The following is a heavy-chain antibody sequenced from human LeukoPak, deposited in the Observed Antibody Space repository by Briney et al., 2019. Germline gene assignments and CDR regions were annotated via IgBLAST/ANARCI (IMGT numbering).Heavy chain of an antibody. CDR1: GFTFSGYS. CDR2: FGTRSTSI. J-gene: IGHJ4*02. D-gene: IGHD3-22*01. CDR3: AREVSEGFDF. Sequence: GGSLRLSCTASGFTFSGYSMNWIRQAPGKGLEWVSSFGTRSTSIYHAGSVKGRFAISRGNAKNSLYLQMNSLRAEDTALYYCAREVSEGFDFWGQGTLVTVSS. V-gene: IGHV3-21*01.